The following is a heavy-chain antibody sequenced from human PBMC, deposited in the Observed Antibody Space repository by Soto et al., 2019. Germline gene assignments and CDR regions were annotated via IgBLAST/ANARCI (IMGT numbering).Heavy chain of an antibody. CDR3: ARGRSGSYSADY. J-gene: IGHJ4*02. D-gene: IGHD1-26*01. CDR2: ISSSSSTI. V-gene: IGHV3-48*01. Sequence: XXSLRLSFAASGFTFSSYSMHWVRQAPGKGLEWVSYISSSSSTIYYADSVKGRFTISRDNAKNSLYLQMNRMRAEDTAVYYCARGRSGSYSADYWGQGTLVTVSS. CDR1: GFTFSSYS.